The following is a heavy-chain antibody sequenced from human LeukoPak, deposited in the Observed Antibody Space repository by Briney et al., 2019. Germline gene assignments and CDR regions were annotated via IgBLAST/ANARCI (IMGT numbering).Heavy chain of an antibody. J-gene: IGHJ6*02. D-gene: IGHD1-26*01. CDR2: IITIFGTA. CDR3: ARDGKTVLGAINYYGMDV. Sequence: SVNVSCKASGGTFSSYAISWVRQAPGQGLEWVGGIITIFGTANYAQKFQGRVTITADESTSTAYMELSSLRSEDTAVYYCARDGKTVLGAINYYGMDVWGQGTTVTVSS. V-gene: IGHV1-69*13. CDR1: GGTFSSYA.